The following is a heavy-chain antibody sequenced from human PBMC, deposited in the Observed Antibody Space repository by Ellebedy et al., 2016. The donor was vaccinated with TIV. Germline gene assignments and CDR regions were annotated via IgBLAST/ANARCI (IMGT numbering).Heavy chain of an antibody. Sequence: ASVKVSCKASGYTFTGYYMHWVRQAPGQGLEWMGWMNPNSGNTGYAQKFQGRVTMTRNTSISTAYMELSSLRSEDTAVYYCARLNGDWVGFDYWGQGTLVTVSS. CDR1: GYTFTGYY. CDR2: MNPNSGNT. CDR3: ARLNGDWVGFDY. V-gene: IGHV1-8*02. J-gene: IGHJ4*02. D-gene: IGHD4-17*01.